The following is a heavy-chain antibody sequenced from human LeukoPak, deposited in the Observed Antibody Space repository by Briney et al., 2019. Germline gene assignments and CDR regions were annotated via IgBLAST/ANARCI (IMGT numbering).Heavy chain of an antibody. J-gene: IGHJ3*02. V-gene: IGHV5-51*01. Sequence: GESLKISCKGSGYSFASYWIGWVRPMPGKGLEWMGIIYPGDSDTRYSPSFQGQVTISADKSISTAYLQWSSLKASDTAMYYCATSDVAYYDSSEISSSAFDIWGQGTMVTVSS. CDR3: ATSDVAYYDSSEISSSAFDI. D-gene: IGHD3-22*01. CDR1: GYSFASYW. CDR2: IYPGDSDT.